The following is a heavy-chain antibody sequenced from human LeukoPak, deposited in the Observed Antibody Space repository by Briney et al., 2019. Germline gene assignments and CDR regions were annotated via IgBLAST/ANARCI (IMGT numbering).Heavy chain of an antibody. Sequence: GGSLRLSCAASGFSVSRFAVGWVRQAPGKGLEWVSGISDGGDSSYYADSVRGRFTISRDDSKNTVYLQLNNLRAEDTAVYYCAKGQGRSQTGAMVRGPFDYWGQGTLVTVSS. J-gene: IGHJ4*02. D-gene: IGHD3-10*01. CDR1: GFSVSRFA. CDR3: AKGQGRSQTGAMVRGPFDY. V-gene: IGHV3-23*01. CDR2: ISDGGDSS.